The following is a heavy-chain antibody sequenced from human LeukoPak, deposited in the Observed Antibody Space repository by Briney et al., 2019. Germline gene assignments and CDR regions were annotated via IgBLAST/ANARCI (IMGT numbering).Heavy chain of an antibody. J-gene: IGHJ4*02. D-gene: IGHD2-15*01. CDR1: GFTFSSYA. V-gene: IGHV3-23*01. CDR2: ISGSGGST. CDR3: AKRRPKVLGYCSGGSCYLYFDY. Sequence: PGGSLRLSCAASGFTFSSYAMSWVRQAPGKGLEWVSAISGSGGSTYYADSVKGRFTISRDNSKNTLYLQMNSLRAEDTAVYYCAKRRPKVLGYCSGGSCYLYFDYWGQGTLVTASS.